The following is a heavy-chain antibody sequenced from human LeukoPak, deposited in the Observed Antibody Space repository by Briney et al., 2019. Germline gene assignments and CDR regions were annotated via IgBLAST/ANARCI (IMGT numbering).Heavy chain of an antibody. D-gene: IGHD3-3*01. Sequence: GGSLRLSCEASGLVFSFYTRGWVRHAPGKGLEWVSSSTPATDSTNYADSVQGRFTISRDNAKKTAYLQMNSLRVEDTAIYFCVGNQDFWSGYHAFEYWGQGILVTVSS. V-gene: IGHV3-21*01. CDR1: GLVFSFYT. J-gene: IGHJ4*02. CDR2: STPATDST. CDR3: VGNQDFWSGYHAFEY.